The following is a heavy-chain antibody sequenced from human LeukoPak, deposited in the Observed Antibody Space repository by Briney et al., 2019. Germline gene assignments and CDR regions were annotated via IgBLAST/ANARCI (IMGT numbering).Heavy chain of an antibody. CDR3: ARRGSGYNHDY. Sequence: KPSETLSLTCTVSGGSISSSCYYWGWIRQPPGKGLEWIGSIYYSGSTYYNPSLKSRVTISVDTSKNQFSLKLSSVTAADTAVYYCARRGSGYNHDYWGQGTLVTVSS. D-gene: IGHD5-18*01. V-gene: IGHV4-39*01. CDR2: IYYSGST. J-gene: IGHJ4*02. CDR1: GGSISSSCYY.